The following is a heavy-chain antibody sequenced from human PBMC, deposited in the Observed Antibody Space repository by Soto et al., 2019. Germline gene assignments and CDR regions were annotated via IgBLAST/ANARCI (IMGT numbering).Heavy chain of an antibody. CDR1: GGTFSSYA. CDR3: ARYWNYYGSGSYYYNWFDT. CDR2: IIPIFGTA. V-gene: IGHV1-69*06. J-gene: IGHJ5*02. D-gene: IGHD3-10*01. Sequence: SVKVSCKASGGTFSSYAISWVRQAPGQGLEWMGGIIPIFGTANYAQKFQGRVTITADKSTSTAYMELSSLRSEDTAVYYCARYWNYYGSGSYYYNWFDTWGQGTLVTVSS.